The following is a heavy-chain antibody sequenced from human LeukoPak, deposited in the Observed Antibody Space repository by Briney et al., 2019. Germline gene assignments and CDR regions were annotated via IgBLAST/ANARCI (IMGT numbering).Heavy chain of an antibody. CDR3: ARAAETGYYFDY. CDR2: IYYSGST. J-gene: IGHJ4*02. D-gene: IGHD1-14*01. Sequence: SETLSLTCTVSGGSISSYYWSWIRQPPGKGLEWIGYIYYSGSTNYNPSLKSRVTISVDTSKNQFSLKLSSVTAADTAVYYCARAAETGYYFDYWGQGTLVTVSS. V-gene: IGHV4-59*01. CDR1: GGSISSYY.